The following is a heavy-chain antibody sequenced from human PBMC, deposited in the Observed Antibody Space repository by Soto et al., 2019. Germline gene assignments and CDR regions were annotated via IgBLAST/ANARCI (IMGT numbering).Heavy chain of an antibody. CDR1: GFIFSNYA. CDR2: ISYDGSNK. D-gene: IGHD5-12*01. CDR3: ARGGYSGYALDY. J-gene: IGHJ4*02. V-gene: IGHV3-30-3*01. Sequence: GGSLRLSCAASGFIFSNYAMHWVRQAPGKGLEWVSLISYDGSNKYYADSVKGRFTFSRDNSKNTLYVQMNSLRAEDTAVYYCARGGYSGYALDYWGQGTLVTVSS.